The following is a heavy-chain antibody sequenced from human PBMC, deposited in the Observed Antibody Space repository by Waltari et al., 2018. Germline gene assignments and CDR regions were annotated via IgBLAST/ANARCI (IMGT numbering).Heavy chain of an antibody. J-gene: IGHJ3*01. D-gene: IGHD6-19*01. Sequence: EVQLLQSGAELKEPGTTVRISCTVSGYTFSDYYIHWVQQAPGKGLRWMGLVDPEDGETIYADNFQGRVTISADTSTDTAFMELSSLRSEDTAVFYCATALGDSSSASRPFDFWGQGTMITVSS. CDR1: GYTFSDYY. V-gene: IGHV1-69-2*01. CDR2: VDPEDGET. CDR3: ATALGDSSSASRPFDF.